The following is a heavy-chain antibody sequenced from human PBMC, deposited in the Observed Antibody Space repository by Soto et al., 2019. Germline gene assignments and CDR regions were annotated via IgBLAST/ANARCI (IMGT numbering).Heavy chain of an antibody. V-gene: IGHV1-69*06. J-gene: IGHJ4*02. CDR1: GGTSTRYA. CDR3: NRGSEYDFWSGYL. D-gene: IGHD3-3*01. CDR2: IVPMFGTS. Sequence: QERLVQSGAEVRKPGSSVKVSCKVTGGTSTRYAINWVRQAPGQGLEWMGGIVPMFGTSKYAQKFQGRVTITADTSTNIAYMELRILRSEDTVVYYCNRGSEYDFWSGYLWGRGTLVSVSS.